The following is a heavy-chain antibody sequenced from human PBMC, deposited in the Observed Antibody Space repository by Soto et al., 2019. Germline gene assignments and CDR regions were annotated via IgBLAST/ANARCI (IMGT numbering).Heavy chain of an antibody. V-gene: IGHV1-18*01. CDR1: GYTFMNYA. CDR2: ISPSTGNT. J-gene: IGHJ4*01. Sequence: QVHLVQSGAEMKEPGASVKVSCQASGYTFMNYAISWVRQAPGQGLEWMGWISPSTGNTDQAQGFQDRVTLTLDSSSNTAITELRSLGTDDSAVYYWARRYCCLGGCSAFWHLDRWGQGTLVTVSS. CDR3: ARRYCCLGGCSAFWHLDR. D-gene: IGHD1-26*01.